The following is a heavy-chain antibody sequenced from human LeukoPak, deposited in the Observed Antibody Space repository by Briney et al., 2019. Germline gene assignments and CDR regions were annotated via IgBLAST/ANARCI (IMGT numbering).Heavy chain of an antibody. CDR2: ISGSGGST. D-gene: IGHD4-17*01. CDR1: GFTFSSYA. CDR3: AKSGTVTTRSYYFYLDV. J-gene: IGHJ6*03. V-gene: IGHV3-23*01. Sequence: GGSLRLSCAASGFTFSSYAMNWVRQAPGKGLEWVSAISGSGGSTYYADSVKGRFTISRDNSKNTLYLQMNSLRAEDTAVYYCAKSGTVTTRSYYFYLDVWVKGTTVTISS.